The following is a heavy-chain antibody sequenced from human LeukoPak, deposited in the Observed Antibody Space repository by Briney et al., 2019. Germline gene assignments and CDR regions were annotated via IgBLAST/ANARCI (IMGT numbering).Heavy chain of an antibody. D-gene: IGHD3-10*01. V-gene: IGHV1-18*01. J-gene: IGHJ4*02. CDR1: GYTFTSYG. Sequence: ASVKVSCKASGYTFTSYGISWVRQAPGQGLEWMGWISAYNGNTNYAQKLQGRVTMTTDTSTSTAYIELRSLRSDDTAVYYCARDRRGGSGSYRRFDYWGQGTLVTVSS. CDR2: ISAYNGNT. CDR3: ARDRRGGSGSYRRFDY.